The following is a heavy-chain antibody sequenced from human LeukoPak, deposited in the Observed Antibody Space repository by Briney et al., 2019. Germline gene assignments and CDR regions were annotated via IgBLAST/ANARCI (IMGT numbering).Heavy chain of an antibody. D-gene: IGHD4/OR15-4a*01. J-gene: IGHJ4*02. CDR1: GFNFGSYS. Sequence: GGSLRLSCAASGFNFGSYSMTWVRQAPGKGLEWVSVISADSATTFYADSVKGRFTISRDNAKNTVFLQMSSLRAEDTALYYCARRAGAYSHPYDYWGQGTLVTVSS. CDR3: ARRAGAYSHPYDY. CDR2: ISADSATT. V-gene: IGHV3-23*01.